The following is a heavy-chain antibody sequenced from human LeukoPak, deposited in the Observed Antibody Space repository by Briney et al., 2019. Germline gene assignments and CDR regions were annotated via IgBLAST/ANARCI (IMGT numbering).Heavy chain of an antibody. Sequence: GGSLRLSCAASGFTVSSNYMSWVRQAPGKGLEWVSLIYSGGSTYYADSVKGRFTIPRDNSKNTLYLQMNSLRAEDTAVYYCARVVISSGWYKSPTHYFDYWGQGTLVTVSS. CDR3: ARVVISSGWYKSPTHYFDY. J-gene: IGHJ4*02. CDR1: GFTVSSNY. CDR2: IYSGGST. D-gene: IGHD6-19*01. V-gene: IGHV3-53*01.